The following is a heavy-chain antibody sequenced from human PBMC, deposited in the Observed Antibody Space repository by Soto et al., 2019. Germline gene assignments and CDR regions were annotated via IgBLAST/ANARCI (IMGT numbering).Heavy chain of an antibody. CDR1: GGSISSGGYY. CDR2: IYYSGST. Sequence: PSETLSLTCTVSGGSISSGGYYWSWIRQHPGKGLEWIGYIYYSGSTYYNPSLKSRVTISVDTSKNQFSLKLSSVTAADTAVYYCARQENLRIFTIFASSQQMGVAAFDIRAQGTTVPVSS. CDR3: ARQENLRIFTIFASSQQMGVAAFDI. V-gene: IGHV4-31*03. D-gene: IGHD3-3*01. J-gene: IGHJ3*02.